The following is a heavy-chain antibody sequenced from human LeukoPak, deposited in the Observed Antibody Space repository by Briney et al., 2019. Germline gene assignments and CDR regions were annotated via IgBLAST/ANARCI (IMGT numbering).Heavy chain of an antibody. CDR1: GFTFSSYE. D-gene: IGHD3-22*01. CDR3: ARGFEVIADSSGYDY. V-gene: IGHV3-48*03. J-gene: IGHJ4*02. CDR2: ISPSGSDI. Sequence: PGGSLRLSCVASGFTFSSYEMNWVRQAPGKGLEWVSYISPSGSDIKYADSVKGRFTISRDNAKKSLYLQMNSLRAEDTAVYYCARGFEVIADSSGYDYWGQGTLVTVSS.